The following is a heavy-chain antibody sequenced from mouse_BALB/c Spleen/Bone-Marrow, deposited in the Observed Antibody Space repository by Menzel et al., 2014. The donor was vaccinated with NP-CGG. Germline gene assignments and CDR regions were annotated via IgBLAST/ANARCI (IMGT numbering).Heavy chain of an antibody. D-gene: IGHD1-1*01. V-gene: IGHV3-6*02. CDR1: GYSITSGYY. CDR2: ISYDGSN. Sequence: VQLQQSGPGLVKPSQSLSLTCSVTGYSITSGYYWNWIRQFPGNKLEWMGYISYDGSNNYNPSLKNRISITRDTSKNQFFLKLNSVTTEDTATYYFARCLLHYYAMDYWGQGTSVTVSS. J-gene: IGHJ4*01. CDR3: ARCLLHYYAMDY.